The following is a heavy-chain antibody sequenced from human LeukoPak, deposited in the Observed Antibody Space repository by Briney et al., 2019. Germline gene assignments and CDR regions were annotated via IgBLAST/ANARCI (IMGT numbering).Heavy chain of an antibody. CDR1: GYTFTSYG. CDR2: ISAYNGNK. CDR3: AGDRHRSATAGTLDY. J-gene: IGHJ4*02. Sequence: GASVKVSCKASGYTFTSYGFSWVRQAPGQGLEWMGWISAYNGNKNYAQKLQDRVTLTTDTSTTTAYMELRSLRSDDTAVYYCAGDRHRSATAGTLDYWGQGTLVTVSS. D-gene: IGHD6-13*01. V-gene: IGHV1-18*01.